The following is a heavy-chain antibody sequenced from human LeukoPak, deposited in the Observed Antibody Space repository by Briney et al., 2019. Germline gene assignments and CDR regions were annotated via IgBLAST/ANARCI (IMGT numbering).Heavy chain of an antibody. CDR2: IKEDGSVK. CDR1: QLTFSNYG. D-gene: IGHD3-9*01. CDR3: AKDDWEHYSDY. V-gene: IGHV3-7*01. J-gene: IGHJ4*02. Sequence: GGSLRLSCAASQLTFSNYGMTWVRQGRGKGLEWVANIKEDGSVKNYMDSVKGRFTISRDNSKNTLYLQMNSLRAEDTAVYYCAKDDWEHYSDYWGQGTLVTVSS.